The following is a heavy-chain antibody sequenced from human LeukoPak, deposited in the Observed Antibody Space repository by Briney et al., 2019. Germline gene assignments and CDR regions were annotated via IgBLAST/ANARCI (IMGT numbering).Heavy chain of an antibody. CDR2: INPNRGGT. CDR1: GYTFTVYY. V-gene: IGHV1-2*04. Sequence: ASVKVSCKASGYTFTVYYMHWVRQAPGQGLEWMGWINPNRGGTNYAQKFQGWVTMTRDTSISTAYMELSRLRSDDTAVYYCARDFAWGSGGAPIDDNWLDPWGQGTLVTVSS. D-gene: IGHD7-27*01. J-gene: IGHJ5*02. CDR3: ARDFAWGSGGAPIDDNWLDP.